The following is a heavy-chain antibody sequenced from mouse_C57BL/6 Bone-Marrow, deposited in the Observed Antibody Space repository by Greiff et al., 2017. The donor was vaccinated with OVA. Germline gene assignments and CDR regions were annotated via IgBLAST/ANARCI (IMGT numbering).Heavy chain of an antibody. V-gene: IGHV1-18*01. J-gene: IGHJ2*01. Sequence: VQLKESGPELVKPGASVKIPCKASGYTFTDYNMDWVKQSHGKSLEWIGDINPNNGGTIYNQKFKGKATLTVDKSSSTAYMELRSLTSEDTADYYCVFYYYGSLYYFDCWGKGTTLTVSS. CDR2: INPNNGGT. D-gene: IGHD1-1*01. CDR1: GYTFTDYN. CDR3: VFYYYGSLYYFDC.